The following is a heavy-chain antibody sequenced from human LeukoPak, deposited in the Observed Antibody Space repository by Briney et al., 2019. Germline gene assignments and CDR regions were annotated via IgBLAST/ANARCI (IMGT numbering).Heavy chain of an antibody. CDR1: GFTVSSNY. Sequence: PGGSLRLSCAASGFTVSSNYMSWVRQAPVKGLEWVSVIYSGGSTYYADSVKGRFTISRDNSKNTLYLQMNSLRAEDTAVYYCARLRWGDWFDPWGQGTLVTVSS. CDR3: ARLRWGDWFDP. J-gene: IGHJ5*02. CDR2: IYSGGST. D-gene: IGHD4-23*01. V-gene: IGHV3-66*02.